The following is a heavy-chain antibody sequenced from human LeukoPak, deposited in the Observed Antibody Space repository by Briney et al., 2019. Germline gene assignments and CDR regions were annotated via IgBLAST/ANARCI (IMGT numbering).Heavy chain of an antibody. CDR1: GGTFSSYA. V-gene: IGHV1-69*13. D-gene: IGHD4-23*01. Sequence: ASVKVSCKASGGTFSSYAISWVRQAPGQGLEWMGGIIPIFGTANYAQKFQGRVTITADESTSTAYMELSSLRSEDTAVYYCARWGVVTRARDAFDIWGQGTMVTVSS. CDR3: ARWGVVTRARDAFDI. J-gene: IGHJ3*02. CDR2: IIPIFGTA.